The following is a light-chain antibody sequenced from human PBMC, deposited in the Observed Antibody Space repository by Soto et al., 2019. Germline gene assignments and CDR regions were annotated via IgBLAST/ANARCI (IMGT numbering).Light chain of an antibody. CDR3: SSYTSSSTLLYV. Sequence: QSVLTQPASVSGSPGQSITISCTGTSSDVGGYNYVSWYQQHPGKAPKLMIYDVSNRPSGVCNRFSGSKSGNTASLTISGLQAEDEADYYCSSYTSSSTLLYVFGTGTKLTVL. CDR1: SSDVGGYNY. J-gene: IGLJ1*01. V-gene: IGLV2-14*01. CDR2: DVS.